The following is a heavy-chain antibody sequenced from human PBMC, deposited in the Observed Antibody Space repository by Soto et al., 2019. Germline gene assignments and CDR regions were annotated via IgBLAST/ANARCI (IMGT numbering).Heavy chain of an antibody. D-gene: IGHD3-22*01. CDR1: GYTFTSYY. Sequence: QVQLVQSGAEVKKPGASVKVSCKASGYTFTSYYMHWVRQAHGQGLEWMGIINPSGGSTSYAQKFQGRVTMTRDTSTSTVYMELSSLRSEDTAVYYCARVGYYYDSSGRYWYFDLWGRGTLVTVSS. V-gene: IGHV1-46*01. CDR2: INPSGGST. CDR3: ARVGYYYDSSGRYWYFDL. J-gene: IGHJ2*01.